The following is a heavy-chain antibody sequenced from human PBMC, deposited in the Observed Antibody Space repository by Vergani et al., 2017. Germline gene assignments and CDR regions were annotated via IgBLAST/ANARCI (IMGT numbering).Heavy chain of an antibody. D-gene: IGHD2-2*02. V-gene: IGHV4-59*01. CDR2: IYSSGGT. CDR3: ARTIGHCSNSNCYNLAY. CDR1: GGSLINYY. Sequence: QVQLQESGLGLVKPSETLSLTCTVSGGSLINYYWSWVRQPPGKGLEWIGYIYSSGGTTYSPSLKSRLTMSVDPSKNQSSLKLRSVTLADTAVYYCARTIGHCSNSNCYNLAYWGQGTLVTVSS. J-gene: IGHJ4*02.